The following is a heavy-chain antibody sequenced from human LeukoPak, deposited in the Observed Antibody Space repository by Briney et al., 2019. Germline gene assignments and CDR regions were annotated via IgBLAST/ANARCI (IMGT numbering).Heavy chain of an antibody. D-gene: IGHD6-13*01. Sequence: PGGSLRLSCAASGFTFSSYEMNWVRQAPGKGLEWVSAISGSGGSTYYADSVKGRFTISRDNSKNTLYLQMNSLRAEDSAVYYCAKEAPYSSSWYASFDYWGQGTLVTVSS. CDR2: ISGSGGST. CDR3: AKEAPYSSSWYASFDY. V-gene: IGHV3-23*01. CDR1: GFTFSSYE. J-gene: IGHJ4*02.